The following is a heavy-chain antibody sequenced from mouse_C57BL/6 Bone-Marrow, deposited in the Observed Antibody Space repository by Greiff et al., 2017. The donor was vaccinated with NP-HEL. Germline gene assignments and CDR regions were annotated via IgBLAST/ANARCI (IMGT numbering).Heavy chain of an antibody. CDR1: EYEFPSHD. Sequence: EVKLVESGGGLVQPGESLKLSCESNEYEFPSHDMSWVRKPPEKRLELVAAINSDGGSTYYPEPMERRFIISRDNTKKTLYLQMSCLRSEDTAFYYCARHRYYGSSAWFAYWGQGTLVTVSA. J-gene: IGHJ3*01. V-gene: IGHV5-2*01. D-gene: IGHD1-1*01. CDR2: INSDGGST. CDR3: ARHRYYGSSAWFAY.